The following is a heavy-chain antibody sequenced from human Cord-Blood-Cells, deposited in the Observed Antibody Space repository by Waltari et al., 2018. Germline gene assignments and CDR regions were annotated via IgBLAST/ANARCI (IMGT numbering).Heavy chain of an antibody. V-gene: IGHV4-34*01. J-gene: IGHJ3*02. CDR3: ARVDGSSWYIDAFDI. CDR1: GGSFSGSY. Sequence: QVQLPQWGSGLLKPSETLSLPCAVSGGSFSGSYWSCILQPPGKGLEWIGEINHSGSTNYNPSLKSRVTISVDASKNQFSLKLSSVTAADTAVYYCARVDGSSWYIDAFDIWGQGTMVTVSS. CDR2: INHSGST. D-gene: IGHD6-13*01.